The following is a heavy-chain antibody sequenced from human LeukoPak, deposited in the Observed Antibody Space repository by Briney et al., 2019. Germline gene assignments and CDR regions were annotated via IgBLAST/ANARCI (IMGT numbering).Heavy chain of an antibody. D-gene: IGHD3-10*01. J-gene: IGHJ5*02. CDR2: IYYSGST. CDR3: ASSPNSYGSGSYLPAHNWFDP. V-gene: IGHV4-59*01. CDR1: GGYISSYY. Sequence: KPSEALSLTCTVSGGYISSYYWSWIRHPPGKGLEGIGYIYYSGSTNYSPSLQRRGTISVEASKNQYSLKLSAVTAADTAVYYCASSPNSYGSGSYLPAHNWFDPWGQGTLVTVSS.